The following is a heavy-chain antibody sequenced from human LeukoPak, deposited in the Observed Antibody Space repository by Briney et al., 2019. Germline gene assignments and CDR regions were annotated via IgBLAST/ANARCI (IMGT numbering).Heavy chain of an antibody. V-gene: IGHV1-18*01. CDR1: GYSFTDYG. Sequence: GASVKVSCKASGYSFTDYGISWVRQAPGQGLEWMGWISAYNGNTNYAPRLQGRVTMTTDTSTRTAYMELRSLRSDDTAVYFCASGGGGDTSGYYDAFDIWGQGTMVTVSS. CDR3: ASGGGGDTSGYYDAFDI. CDR2: ISAYNGNT. D-gene: IGHD3-22*01. J-gene: IGHJ3*02.